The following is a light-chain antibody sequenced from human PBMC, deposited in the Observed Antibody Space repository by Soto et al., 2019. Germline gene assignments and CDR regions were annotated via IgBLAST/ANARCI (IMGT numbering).Light chain of an antibody. V-gene: IGKV1-12*01. CDR1: QGVSSW. CDR2: GAS. J-gene: IGKJ4*01. Sequence: DIPMTQSPSSVSASVGDRVTITCRASQGVSSWLAWYQQKPGRAPKLLIYGASTLQSGVPSRFSGSGSGTDFSLTITTLQPGDSATYYCQQADTFPLTFGGGTKVEIE. CDR3: QQADTFPLT.